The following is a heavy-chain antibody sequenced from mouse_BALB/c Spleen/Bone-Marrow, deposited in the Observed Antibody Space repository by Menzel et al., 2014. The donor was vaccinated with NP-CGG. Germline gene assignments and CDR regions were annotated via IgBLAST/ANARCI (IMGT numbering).Heavy chain of an antibody. D-gene: IGHD1-1*01. Sequence: DVQLQESGGGLVQPGGSRKLSCAASGFTFSDYGMAWVRQAPGKGPEWVAFISNLAYSICYADTVTGRFTIPRENAKNTLYLEMSSLRSEDTAMYYCARLYGSGYGYAMDYWGQGTSVTVSS. CDR1: GFTFSDYG. CDR2: ISNLAYSI. CDR3: ARLYGSGYGYAMDY. J-gene: IGHJ4*01. V-gene: IGHV5-15*02.